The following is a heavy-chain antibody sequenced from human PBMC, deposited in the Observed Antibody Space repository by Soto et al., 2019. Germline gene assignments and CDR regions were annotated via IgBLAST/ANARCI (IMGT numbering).Heavy chain of an antibody. CDR1: GGSFSAYY. J-gene: IGHJ5*02. CDR2: ISHRGST. Sequence: SQTLSLTGAVYGGSFSAYYWSWISQPPGKGLEWSGEISHRGSTNYNPSRECRVAISVDTSKNQFYLKLSSVTAADTAVYYGARGRIAARGYWFDPWGQGTLVSVSS. V-gene: IGHV4-34*01. D-gene: IGHD6-13*01. CDR3: ARGRIAARGYWFDP.